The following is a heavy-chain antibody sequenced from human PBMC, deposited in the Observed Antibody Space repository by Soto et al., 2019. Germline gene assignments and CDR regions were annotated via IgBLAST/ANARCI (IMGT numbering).Heavy chain of an antibody. CDR1: GFTCSSYA. CDR3: ALNFRAETFDY. V-gene: IGHV3-23*01. CDR2: ISGSGGST. Sequence: VGSLRLSCAASGFTCSSYAMSWVRQAPGKGLEWVSAISGSGGSTYYADSVKGRFTISRDNSKNTLYLQMNSLRAEDTAVYYCALNFRAETFDYWGQGTLLTVSS. J-gene: IGHJ4*02.